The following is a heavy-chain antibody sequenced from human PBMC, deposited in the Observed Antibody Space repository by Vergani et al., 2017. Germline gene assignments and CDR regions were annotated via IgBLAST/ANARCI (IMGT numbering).Heavy chain of an antibody. CDR2: IIPILGIA. CDR3: ARSIAVAGTYFDY. Sequence: QVQLVQSGAEVKKPGSSVKVSCKASGGTFSSYTISWVRQAPGQGLEWMGRIIPILGIANYAQKFQGRVTITADKSTSTAYMELSSLRSEDTAVYYCARSIAVAGTYFDYWGQGTLVTVSS. V-gene: IGHV1-69*02. D-gene: IGHD6-19*01. J-gene: IGHJ4*02. CDR1: GGTFSSYT.